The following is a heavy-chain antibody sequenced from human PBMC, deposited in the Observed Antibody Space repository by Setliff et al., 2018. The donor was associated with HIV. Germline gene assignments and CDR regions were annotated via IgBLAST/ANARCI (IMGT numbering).Heavy chain of an antibody. Sequence: PSETLSLTCSVSGGSISAHYWSWIRQSPGKGLEWIGYIYGSGITNYNPSLRGRVTISIDTSKNQFSLRLNSVTAADTAVYYCATRPADTKWYGVFDYWGRGRLVTV. CDR1: GGSISAHY. V-gene: IGHV4-4*09. CDR3: ATRPADTKWYGVFDY. D-gene: IGHD3-10*01. CDR2: IYGSGIT. J-gene: IGHJ4*02.